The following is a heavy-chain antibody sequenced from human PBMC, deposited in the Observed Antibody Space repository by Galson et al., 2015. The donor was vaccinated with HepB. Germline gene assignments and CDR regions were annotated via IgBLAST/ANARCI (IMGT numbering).Heavy chain of an antibody. CDR3: ARDRITMVRGVIITDWFDP. J-gene: IGHJ5*02. V-gene: IGHV7-4-1*02. D-gene: IGHD3-10*01. CDR2: INTNTGNP. CDR1: GYTFTSYA. Sequence: SVKVSCKASGYTFTSYAMNWVRQAPGQGLEWMGWINTNTGNPTYAQGFTGRFVFSLDTSVSTAYLQISSLKAEDTAVYYCARDRITMVRGVIITDWFDPWGQGTLVTVSS.